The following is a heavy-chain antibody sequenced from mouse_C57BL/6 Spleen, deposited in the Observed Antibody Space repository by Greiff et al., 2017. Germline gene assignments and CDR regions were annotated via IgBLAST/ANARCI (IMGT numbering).Heavy chain of an antibody. J-gene: IGHJ2*01. CDR1: GYTFTDYE. CDR2: IDPETGGT. CDR3: TIYRNSRGTDFD. Sequence: VQLQQSGAELVRPGASVTLSCKASGYTFTDYELHWVKQTPVHGLEWIGVIDPETGGTAYNQKFKGKAILSADKSSSTAYMELSSLTSEDSAVYYCTIYRNSRGTDFDWGQGTTLTVSS. V-gene: IGHV1-15*01. D-gene: IGHD2-5*01.